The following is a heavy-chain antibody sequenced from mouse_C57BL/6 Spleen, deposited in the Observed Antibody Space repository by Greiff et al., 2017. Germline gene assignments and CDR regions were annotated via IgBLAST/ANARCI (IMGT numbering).Heavy chain of an antibody. D-gene: IGHD2-3*01. CDR3: AKGIYDGPMDY. V-gene: IGHV1-4*01. Sequence: VQLQQSGAELARPGASVKMSCKASGYTFTSYTMHWVKQRPGQGLEWIGYINPSSGYTKYNQKFKDKATLTADKSSSTAYMQLSSLTSEDSAVYYCAKGIYDGPMDYWGQGTSGTVSS. CDR1: GYTFTSYT. CDR2: INPSSGYT. J-gene: IGHJ4*01.